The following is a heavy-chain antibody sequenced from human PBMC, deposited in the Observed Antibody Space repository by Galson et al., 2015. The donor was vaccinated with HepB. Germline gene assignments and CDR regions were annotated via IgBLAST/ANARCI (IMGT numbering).Heavy chain of an antibody. J-gene: IGHJ6*02. CDR2: IIPIFGTA. V-gene: IGHV1-69*13. CDR1: GGTFSRYA. CDR3: ARDSVVPAAGDGMDV. D-gene: IGHD2-2*01. Sequence: SVKVSCKASGGTFSRYAISWVRQAPGQGLEWMGGIIPIFGTANYAQKFQGRVTITADESTSTAYMELRSLRSDDTAVYYCARDSVVPAAGDGMDVWGQGTTVTVSS.